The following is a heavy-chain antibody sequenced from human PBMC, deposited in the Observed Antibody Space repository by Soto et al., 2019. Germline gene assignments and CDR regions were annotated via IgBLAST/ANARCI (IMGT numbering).Heavy chain of an antibody. J-gene: IGHJ3*02. V-gene: IGHV1-8*01. D-gene: IGHD2-15*01. CDR2: MNPNSGNT. CDR3: ARVVKGCSGGSCYFPRAFDI. CDR1: GYTFTSYD. Sequence: GASVKVSCKASGYTFTSYDINWVRQATGQGLEWMGWMNPNSGNTGYAQKFQGRVTMTRNTSISTAYMELSSLRSEDTAVYYCARVVKGCSGGSCYFPRAFDIWGQGTMVTVSS.